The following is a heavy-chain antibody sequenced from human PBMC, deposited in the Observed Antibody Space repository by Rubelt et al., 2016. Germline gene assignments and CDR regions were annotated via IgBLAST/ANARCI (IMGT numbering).Heavy chain of an antibody. D-gene: IGHD1-26*01. CDR2: IWYDGSHK. V-gene: IGHV3-33*01. J-gene: IGHJ3*01. Sequence: QVQLVESGGGVVQPGRSLRLSCAASGFTFSSHGMHWVRQAPGKGLEWVTVIWYDGSHKYYADSVKGRFIISRDNSKNMLYLQMNSLRAEETAVYYCAREQVGGEGAFDVWGHGTMVTVSS. CDR1: GFTFSSHG. CDR3: AREQVGGEGAFDV.